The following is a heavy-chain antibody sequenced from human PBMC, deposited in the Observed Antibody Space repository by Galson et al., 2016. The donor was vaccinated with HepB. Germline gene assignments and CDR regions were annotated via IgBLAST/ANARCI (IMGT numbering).Heavy chain of an antibody. CDR3: ASGIAVTTSNSFWYFDL. CDR2: ISGSDGRT. Sequence: SLRLSCAASGFTFSSYAMVWVRQAPGKGLEWISAISGSDGRTYYADSVKGRFTISRDNSKNTLFLQMNSLRDEDTAVYFCASGIAVTTSNSFWYFDLWGRGTLVTVSS. J-gene: IGHJ2*01. D-gene: IGHD3-10*01. V-gene: IGHV3-23*01. CDR1: GFTFSSYA.